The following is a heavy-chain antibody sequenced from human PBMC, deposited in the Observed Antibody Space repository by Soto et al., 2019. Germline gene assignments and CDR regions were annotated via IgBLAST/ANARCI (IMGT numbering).Heavy chain of an antibody. J-gene: IGHJ4*02. CDR3: AKDPTPNYYDSGYYFDY. CDR2: IGGRGTSS. Sequence: GGSLRLSCAASGFTFSNYAMSWVRQAPGKGLEWVSGIGGRGTSSYYADSVKGRFAISRDNSYNTLYLQMNSLRAEDTAVYYCAKDPTPNYYDSGYYFDYWGQGTLVTVSS. D-gene: IGHD3-22*01. CDR1: GFTFSNYA. V-gene: IGHV3-23*01.